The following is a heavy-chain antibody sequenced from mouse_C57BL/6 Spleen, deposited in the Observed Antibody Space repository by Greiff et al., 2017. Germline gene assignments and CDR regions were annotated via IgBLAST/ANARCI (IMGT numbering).Heavy chain of an antibody. V-gene: IGHV5-4*01. J-gene: IGHJ3*01. D-gene: IGHD3-2*02. CDR2: ISDGGSYT. Sequence: EVKLMESGGGLVKPGGSLKLSCAASGFTFSSYAMSWVRQTPEKRLEWVATISDGGSYTYYPDNVKGRFTISRDNAKNNLYLQMSHLKSEDTAMYYCARDGNSSGSGFAYWGQGTLVTVSA. CDR1: GFTFSSYA. CDR3: ARDGNSSGSGFAY.